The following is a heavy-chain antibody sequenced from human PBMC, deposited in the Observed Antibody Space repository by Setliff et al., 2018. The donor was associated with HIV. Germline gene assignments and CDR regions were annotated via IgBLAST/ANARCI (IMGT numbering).Heavy chain of an antibody. Sequence: PVGSLSLSCAASGFTFSSYTINWVRQAPGEGLEWASSISSSGGYIYYADSVKGRFTIFRDNAKKSVYLELNSLRAEDTAVYYCARLPGYCSTSSCYGYLDYWGQGTLVTVSS. CDR3: ARLPGYCSTSSCYGYLDY. CDR1: GFTFSSYT. J-gene: IGHJ4*02. V-gene: IGHV3-21*01. D-gene: IGHD2-2*01. CDR2: ISSSGGYI.